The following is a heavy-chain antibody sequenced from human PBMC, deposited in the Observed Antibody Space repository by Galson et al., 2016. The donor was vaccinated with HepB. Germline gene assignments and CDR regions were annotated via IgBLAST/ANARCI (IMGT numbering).Heavy chain of an antibody. V-gene: IGHV3-33*01. CDR1: GFTFSSYA. CDR3: ARVGRPETGGWLQQRVGYFDS. CDR2: IWYDGSNK. Sequence: SLRLSCAASGFTFSSYAMHWVRQAPGKGLEWVALIWYDGSNKYYADSVKGRFTISRDDSKNTLYLQMNSPRAEDTAVYYGARVGRPETGGWLQQRVGYFDSWGRGTLVTVSS. D-gene: IGHD5-24*01. J-gene: IGHJ4*02.